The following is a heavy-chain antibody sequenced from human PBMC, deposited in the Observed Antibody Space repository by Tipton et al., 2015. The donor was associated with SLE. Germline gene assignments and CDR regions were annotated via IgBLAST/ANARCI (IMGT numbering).Heavy chain of an antibody. CDR3: ARGDGYNFDY. Sequence: LRLSCTVSGYSISSGFYWGWIRQPPGKGLEWIGNIYHSGSTFHNPSLKSRVTISVDTSKNQFSLKLSSVTAADTAVYYCARGDGYNFDYWGQGTLVTVSS. V-gene: IGHV4-38-2*02. CDR1: GYSISSGFY. CDR2: IYHSGST. D-gene: IGHD5-24*01. J-gene: IGHJ4*02.